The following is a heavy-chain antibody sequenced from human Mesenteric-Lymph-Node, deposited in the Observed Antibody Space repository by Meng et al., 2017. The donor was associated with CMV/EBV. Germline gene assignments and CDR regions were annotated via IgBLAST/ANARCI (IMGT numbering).Heavy chain of an antibody. CDR1: GFTFSSFW. J-gene: IGHJ6*02. CDR3: ARDGLHSSSHYYYYYGMDV. V-gene: IGHV3-74*01. CDR2: INSDGSST. Sequence: GGSLRLSCAASGFTFSSFWMHWVRQVPGKGLVWVARINSDGSSTSYADSVKGRFTISRDNAKNTLYLQMNSLRVKDAAVYYCARDGLHSSSHYYYYYGMDVWGQGTTVTVSS. D-gene: IGHD6-6*01.